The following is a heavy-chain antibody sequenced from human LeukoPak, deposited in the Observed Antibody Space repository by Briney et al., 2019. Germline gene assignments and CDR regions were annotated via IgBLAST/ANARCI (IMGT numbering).Heavy chain of an antibody. CDR2: ISSSSDYI. D-gene: IGHD6-19*01. Sequence: PGGSLRLSCAASGFSFSTYSMIWVRQAPGKGLEWVSSISSSSDYIYYADSVKGRFTISRDNAKNSLYLQMNSLRADDTAVYYCARLGIAVAFDYWGQGTLVTVSS. CDR1: GFSFSTYS. V-gene: IGHV3-21*01. CDR3: ARLGIAVAFDY. J-gene: IGHJ4*02.